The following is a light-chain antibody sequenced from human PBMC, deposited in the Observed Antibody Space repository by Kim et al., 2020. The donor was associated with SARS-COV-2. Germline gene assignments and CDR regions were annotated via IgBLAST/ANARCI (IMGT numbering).Light chain of an antibody. CDR3: CSYAGSVV. CDR2: EGG. CDR1: SIDVGSYNL. Sequence: SPGQSITLSCTGTSIDVGSYNLASWYQQQPGKAPKLMIYEGGKRPSGVSDRFSGSKSGNTASLTISGLQTEVEADYYCCSYAGSVVFGGGTRLTVL. V-gene: IGLV2-23*01. J-gene: IGLJ2*01.